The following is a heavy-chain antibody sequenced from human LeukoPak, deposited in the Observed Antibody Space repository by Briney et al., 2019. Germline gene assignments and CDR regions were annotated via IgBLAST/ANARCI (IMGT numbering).Heavy chain of an antibody. V-gene: IGHV4-59*01. CDR1: GGSISRYY. CDR3: ARADNYNYYYGMDV. J-gene: IGHJ6*02. CDR2: IYYTGST. Sequence: PSETLSLTCTVSGGSISRYYWSWFRQSPGTALEWIASIYYTGSTTYNPSLKSRVTISVDTSKNQFSLALRSVTAADTAVYYCARADNYNYYYGMDVWGQGTTVTVSS.